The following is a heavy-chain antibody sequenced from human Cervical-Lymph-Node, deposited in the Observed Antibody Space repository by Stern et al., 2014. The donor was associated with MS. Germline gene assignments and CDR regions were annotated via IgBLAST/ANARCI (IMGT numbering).Heavy chain of an antibody. CDR2: IRSKPYGGTP. Sequence: EVQLVESGGGLVQPGRSLRLSCTASGFTFGDYAMSWFRQAPGKGLEWVGFIRSKPYGGTPEYAASVRGRFTISRDDSKSIAYLQMNSLKTEDTALYYYSRETGATEEYYFDYWGQGALVTVSS. CDR3: SRETGATEEYYFDY. CDR1: GFTFGDYA. D-gene: IGHD1-26*01. J-gene: IGHJ4*02. V-gene: IGHV3-49*03.